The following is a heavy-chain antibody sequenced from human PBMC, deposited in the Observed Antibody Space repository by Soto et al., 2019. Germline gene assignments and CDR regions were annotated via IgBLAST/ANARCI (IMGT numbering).Heavy chain of an antibody. CDR1: GGSTSSSNW. J-gene: IGHJ4*02. Sequence: SETLSLTCAVSGGSTSSSNWWSWVRQPPGKGLEWIGEIYHSGSTNYNPSLKSRVTISVDKSKNQFSLKLSSVTAADTAVYYCSTAYCSSTSCSNYFDYQGQSTLVTVSS. CDR2: IYHSGST. CDR3: STAYCSSTSCSNYFDY. V-gene: IGHV4-4*02. D-gene: IGHD2-2*01.